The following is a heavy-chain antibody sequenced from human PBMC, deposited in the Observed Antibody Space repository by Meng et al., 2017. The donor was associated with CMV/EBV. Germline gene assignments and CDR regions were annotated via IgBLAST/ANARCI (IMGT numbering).Heavy chain of an antibody. CDR3: ARRGLEWPRDPNYYFDY. J-gene: IGHJ4*02. CDR1: GYSFTSYW. CDR2: IYPGDSDT. V-gene: IGHV5-51*01. Sequence: GESLKISCKGSGYSFTSYWIGWVRQMPGKGPEWMGIIYPGDSDTRYSPSFQGQVTISADKSISTAYLQWSSLKASDTAMYYCARRGLEWPRDPNYYFDYWGQGTLVTVSS. D-gene: IGHD1-1*01.